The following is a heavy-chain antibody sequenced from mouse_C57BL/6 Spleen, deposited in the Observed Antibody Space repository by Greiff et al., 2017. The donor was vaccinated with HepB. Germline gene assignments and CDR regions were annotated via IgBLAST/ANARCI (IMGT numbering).Heavy chain of an antibody. Sequence: QVQLKQPGAELVKPGASVKVSCKASGYTFTSYWMHWVKQRPGQGLEWIGRIHPSDSDTNYNQKFKGKATLTVDKSSSTAYMQLSSLTSEDSAIYYCAIGSGLPYVDYWGQGTTLTVSS. CDR2: IHPSDSDT. V-gene: IGHV1-74*01. CDR1: GYTFTSYW. J-gene: IGHJ2*01. CDR3: AIGSGLPYVDY. D-gene: IGHD1-1*01.